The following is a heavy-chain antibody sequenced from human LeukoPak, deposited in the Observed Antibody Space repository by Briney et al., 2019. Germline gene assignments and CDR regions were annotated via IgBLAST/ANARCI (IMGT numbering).Heavy chain of an antibody. CDR3: AKGDGDSVEMATGA. Sequence: GGSLRLSCAASGFIFSDYYMSWIRRAPGKGLEWVSYISNSGSTIYYVDSVKGRFTISRDNAKNSLYLQMNSLRAEDMALYYCAKGDGDSVEMATGAWGQGTLVTVSS. J-gene: IGHJ5*02. V-gene: IGHV3-11*01. CDR2: ISNSGSTI. D-gene: IGHD5-24*01. CDR1: GFIFSDYY.